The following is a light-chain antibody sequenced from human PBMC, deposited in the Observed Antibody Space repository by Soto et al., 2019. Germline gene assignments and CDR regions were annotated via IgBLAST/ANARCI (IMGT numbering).Light chain of an antibody. CDR3: SSYTTSRQRV. J-gene: IGLJ2*01. Sequence: QSALTQPASVSGSPGQSITISGTGTSSDIGGDNYVSWYQQRPGKAPKLMIYEVSNRPSGVSNRFSGSKSGNTASLTISGLQAEDEADYYCSSYTTSRQRVFGGGTKLTGL. CDR2: EVS. CDR1: SSDIGGDNY. V-gene: IGLV2-14*01.